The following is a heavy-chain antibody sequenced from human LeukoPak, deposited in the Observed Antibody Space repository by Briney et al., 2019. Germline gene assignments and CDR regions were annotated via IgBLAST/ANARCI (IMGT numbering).Heavy chain of an antibody. CDR3: ATETTLDY. J-gene: IGHJ4*02. D-gene: IGHD1-1*01. Sequence: PGGSLRLSCAASGFTFRSCELSWVRQAPGKGLEWVSSISSSSTYINYADSVTGRFTISRDNAKNSLYLQMNSLRAGDTAVYYCATETTLDYWGQGTLVTVSS. CDR1: GFTFRSCE. V-gene: IGHV3-21*01. CDR2: ISSSSTYI.